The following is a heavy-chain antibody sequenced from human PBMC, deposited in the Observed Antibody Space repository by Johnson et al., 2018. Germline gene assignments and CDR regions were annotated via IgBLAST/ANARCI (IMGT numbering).Heavy chain of an antibody. V-gene: IGHV3-7*01. CDR1: GFTFSSYW. CDR3: ATDGSPFES. J-gene: IGHJ4*02. CDR2: IKQDGSEK. D-gene: IGHD2-2*03. Sequence: VQLQESGGGLVQPGGSLRLSCAASGFTFSSYWMSWVRQAPGKGLEWVANIKQDGSEKYYVDSVKGRFTISRDNAKNSVFLQMNSLRAEDTAMYYCATDGSPFESWGQGTLVTVS.